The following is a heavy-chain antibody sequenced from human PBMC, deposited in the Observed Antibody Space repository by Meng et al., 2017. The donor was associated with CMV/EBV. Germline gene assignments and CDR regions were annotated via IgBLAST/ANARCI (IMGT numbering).Heavy chain of an antibody. CDR3: AKDKGEDDYSNEGGLIDY. V-gene: IGHV3-30*02. D-gene: IGHD4-11*01. J-gene: IGHJ4*02. Sequence: GESLKISCAASGFTFSDYYMSWIRQAPGKGLEWVAFIRYDGSNKYYADSVKGRFTISRDNSKNTLYLQMNSLRAEDTAVYYCAKDKGEDDYSNEGGLIDYWGQGTLVTVSS. CDR1: GFTFSDYY. CDR2: IRYDGSNK.